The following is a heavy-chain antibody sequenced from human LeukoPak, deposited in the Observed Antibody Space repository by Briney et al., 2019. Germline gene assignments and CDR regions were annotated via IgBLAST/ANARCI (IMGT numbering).Heavy chain of an antibody. CDR3: ARDSSSWYDGRAFDI. CDR1: GFTFSSYW. Sequence: PGGSLSLSCAASGFTFSSYWMHWVRQAPGKGLEWVSSISSSSSYIYYADSVKGRFTISRDNAKNSLYLQMNSLRAEDTAVYYCARDSSSWYDGRAFDIWGQGTMVTVSS. D-gene: IGHD6-13*01. J-gene: IGHJ3*02. CDR2: ISSSSSYI. V-gene: IGHV3-21*01.